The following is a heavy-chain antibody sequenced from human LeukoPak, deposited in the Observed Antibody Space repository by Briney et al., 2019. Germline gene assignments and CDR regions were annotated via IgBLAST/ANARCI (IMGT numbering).Heavy chain of an antibody. V-gene: IGHV4-4*07. CDR2: ICNSGRT. CDR3: ARDRYYDRAFDI. J-gene: IGHJ3*02. Sequence: SETLSLTCTVSGDSFRKYCYTWIRQPAGEGLEWIGRICNSGRTTYNPSLKSRVTISVDTSKNQFSLKLSSVTAADTAVYYCARDRYYDRAFDIWGQGTMVTVSS. D-gene: IGHD3-22*01. CDR1: GDSFRKYC.